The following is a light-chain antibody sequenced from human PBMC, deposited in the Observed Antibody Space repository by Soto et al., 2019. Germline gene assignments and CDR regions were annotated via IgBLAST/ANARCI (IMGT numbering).Light chain of an antibody. CDR1: KSDFGGDTY. V-gene: IGLV2-8*01. Sequence: QSALTQPPSASGFPGQSVTISCTGPKSDFGGDTYVSWYHRQPGRAPKLIIYEVTERPSGVPGRFSGSKSGDTASLTVTGLQAEDEGEYYCSSFTGSNNYIVFGGGTKVTVL. J-gene: IGLJ3*02. CDR3: SSFTGSNNYIV. CDR2: EVT.